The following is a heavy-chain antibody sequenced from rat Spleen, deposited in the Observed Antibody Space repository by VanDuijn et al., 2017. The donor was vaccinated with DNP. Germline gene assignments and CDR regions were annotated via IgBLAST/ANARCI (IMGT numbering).Heavy chain of an antibody. Sequence: EVQLVESGGGLVQPGRSLKLSCAASGFTFSDYAMAWVRQAPKKGLEWVATISYDGSRTYYRDSVKGRFTISRDNAKSTLYLQMDSLRSEDTATYYCARQRNIGTTYAMDAWGQGTSVTVSS. D-gene: IGHD1-5*01. V-gene: IGHV5-17*01. J-gene: IGHJ4*01. CDR3: ARQRNIGTTYAMDA. CDR2: ISYDGSRT. CDR1: GFTFSDYA.